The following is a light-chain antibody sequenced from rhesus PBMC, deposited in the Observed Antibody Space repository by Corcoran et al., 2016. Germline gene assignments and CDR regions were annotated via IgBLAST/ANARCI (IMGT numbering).Light chain of an antibody. J-gene: IGKJ3*01. V-gene: IGKV1-66*01. CDR2: YTS. Sequence: DIQMTQSPSSLSASIGDRVTITCRASQDINNYLTWYQQKPGKAPKPLIYYTSTLVPGVSSRFSGSRSGTDYFLTISGLQPDDVATYHCQQFDDTQFPFGPGTKVDLK. CDR3: QQFDDTQFP. CDR1: QDINNY.